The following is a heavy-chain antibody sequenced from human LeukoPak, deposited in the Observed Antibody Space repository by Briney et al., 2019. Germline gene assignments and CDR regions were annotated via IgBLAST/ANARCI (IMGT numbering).Heavy chain of an antibody. J-gene: IGHJ4*02. D-gene: IGHD3-22*01. V-gene: IGHV3-30-3*01. CDR1: GFTFSSYA. CDR2: ISYDGSNK. Sequence: GGSLRLSCAASGFTFSSYAMHWVRQAPGKGLEWVAVISYDGSNKYYADSVKGRFTISRDNSKNTLYLQMNSLRAEDTAVYYCARDQEIVVVMITFDYWGQGTLVTVSS. CDR3: ARDQEIVVVMITFDY.